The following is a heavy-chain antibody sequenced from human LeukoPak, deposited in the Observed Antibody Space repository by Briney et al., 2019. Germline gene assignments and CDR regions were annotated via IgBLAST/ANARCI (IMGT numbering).Heavy chain of an antibody. J-gene: IGHJ4*02. Sequence: GGSLRLSCAPSGLTLSRQWMSWVSQAQGKGREWVAHINHDGSEKDYVDSVKGRLTISRDNARISLYLQINILRPDDTAVYDCVRGGAFASFFDYWGQGTLVTVSS. CDR1: GLTLSRQW. CDR2: INHDGSEK. V-gene: IGHV3-7*03. CDR3: VRGGAFASFFDY. D-gene: IGHD4/OR15-4a*01.